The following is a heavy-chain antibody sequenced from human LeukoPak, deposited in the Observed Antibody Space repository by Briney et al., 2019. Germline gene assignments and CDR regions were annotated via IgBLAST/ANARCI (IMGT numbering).Heavy chain of an antibody. J-gene: IGHJ4*02. CDR1: GGSFSGYY. CDR2: INHSGST. V-gene: IGHV4-34*01. Sequence: SETLSLTCAVYGGSFSGYYWSWIRQPPGKGLEWIGEINHSGSTNYNPSLKSRVTISVDTSKNQFSLKLSSVTAADTAVYYCARFPMSGAAAGTVGFGYWGQGTLVTVSS. D-gene: IGHD6-13*01. CDR3: ARFPMSGAAAGTVGFGY.